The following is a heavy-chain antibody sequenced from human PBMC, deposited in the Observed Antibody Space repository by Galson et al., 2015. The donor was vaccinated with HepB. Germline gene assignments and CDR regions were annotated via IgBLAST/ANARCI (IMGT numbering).Heavy chain of an antibody. V-gene: IGHV3-11*01. CDR1: GFTFSDYY. J-gene: IGHJ4*02. Sequence: SLRLSCAASGFTFSDYYMNWIRQTPGKGLESISYITSSGNTKFYADSVKGRFIVSRDNAKNTLFLHMNSLRGEDTAIYYCARSLGASRLDFWGQGTLVTVPS. CDR3: ARSLGASRLDF. D-gene: IGHD3-16*01. CDR2: ITSSGNTK.